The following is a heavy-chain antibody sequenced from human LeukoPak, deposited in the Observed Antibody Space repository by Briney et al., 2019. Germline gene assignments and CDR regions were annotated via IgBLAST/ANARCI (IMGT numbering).Heavy chain of an antibody. CDR1: GFTFSSYA. Sequence: QPGGSLRLSCAASGFTFSSYAMSWVRQAPGKGLEWVSAISGRTGATYYADSEKGRFTISRDNSKSTLYLQMDSLRAEDTAVYYCAKCGNSGCHLIDYWGQGTLVTVSS. V-gene: IGHV3-23*01. J-gene: IGHJ4*02. CDR2: ISGRTGAT. CDR3: AKCGNSGCHLIDY. D-gene: IGHD5-12*01.